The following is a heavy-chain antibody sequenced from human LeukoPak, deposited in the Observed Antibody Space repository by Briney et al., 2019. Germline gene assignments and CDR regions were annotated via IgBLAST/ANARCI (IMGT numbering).Heavy chain of an antibody. Sequence: GASVKVSCKASGYTFTSYGISWVRQAPGQGLEWMGWISAYNGNTNFAQKLQGRVTMTTDTSTSTAYMELRSLRSVDTAVYYCARDTAYQWFQGDFDYWGQGTLVTVSS. J-gene: IGHJ4*02. CDR2: ISAYNGNT. D-gene: IGHD3-22*01. CDR3: ARDTAYQWFQGDFDY. CDR1: GYTFTSYG. V-gene: IGHV1-18*01.